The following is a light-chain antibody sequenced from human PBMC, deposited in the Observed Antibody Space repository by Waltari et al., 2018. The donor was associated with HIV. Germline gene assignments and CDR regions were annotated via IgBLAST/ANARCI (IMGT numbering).Light chain of an antibody. Sequence: SSELTQDPAVSVALGQTVRITCQGDSLRTYYASWYQQKPGQAPLLVMYGKNNRPSGLPDRFSGSTSGNTAYLTITGAQAEDEAEYYCYSRDSSGDHRVFGTGTMVTVL. CDR3: YSRDSSGDHRV. CDR2: GKN. CDR1: SLRTYY. J-gene: IGLJ1*01. V-gene: IGLV3-19*01.